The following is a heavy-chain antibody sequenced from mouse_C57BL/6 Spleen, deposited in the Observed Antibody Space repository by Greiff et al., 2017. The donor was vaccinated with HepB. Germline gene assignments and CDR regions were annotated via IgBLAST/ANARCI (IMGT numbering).Heavy chain of an antibody. CDR3: TRRDGYPGYFDY. Sequence: QVQLKQSGAELVRPGASVTLSCKASGYTFTDYEMHWVKQTPVHGLEWIGAIDPETGGTAYNQKFKGKAILTADKSSSTAYMELRSLTSEDSAVYYCTRRDGYPGYFDYWGQGTTLTVSS. CDR1: GYTFTDYE. V-gene: IGHV1-15*01. J-gene: IGHJ2*01. CDR2: IDPETGGT. D-gene: IGHD2-3*01.